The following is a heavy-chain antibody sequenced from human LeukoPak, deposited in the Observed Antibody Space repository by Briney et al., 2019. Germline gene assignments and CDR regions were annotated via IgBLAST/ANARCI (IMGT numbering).Heavy chain of an antibody. CDR3: VRPPPGYSSSWFYFHS. J-gene: IGHJ4*02. D-gene: IGHD6-13*01. CDR1: GLTFSSHA. CDR2: ISGSGSST. V-gene: IGHV3-23*01. Sequence: GGSLRLSCAASGLTFSSHAMSWVRQAPGKGLEWVSGISGSGSSTFYADSVKGRFTISRDSSKNTLYLQMNSLRVEDTAMYYCVRPPPGYSSSWFYFHSWGQGTLVTVSS.